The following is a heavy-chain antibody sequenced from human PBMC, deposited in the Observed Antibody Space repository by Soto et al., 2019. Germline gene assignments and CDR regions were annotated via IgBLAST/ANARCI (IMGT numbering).Heavy chain of an antibody. CDR2: IIPIFGTA. CDR3: ARRTDCISTSCYDY. CDR1: GGTFSSYA. V-gene: IGHV1-69*15. Sequence: QVQLVQSGAEVKKPGSSVKVSCKASGGTFSSYAISWVRQAPGQGLEWMGTIIPIFGTANYAQKFQGRVTLTADDSTSTPYMELSSLRSEDTAVYYCARRTDCISTSCYDYWGQGTLVTVSS. J-gene: IGHJ4*02. D-gene: IGHD2-2*01.